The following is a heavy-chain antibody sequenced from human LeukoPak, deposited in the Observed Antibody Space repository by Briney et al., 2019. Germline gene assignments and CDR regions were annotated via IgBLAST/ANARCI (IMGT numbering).Heavy chain of an antibody. CDR3: AHYYDSSGPGGGGYYFDY. CDR2: ISSSSSYI. CDR1: GFTFSSNG. V-gene: IGHV3-21*01. Sequence: PGGSLRLSCAASGFTFSSNGMSWVRQAPGKGLEWVSSISSSSSYIYYADSVKGRFTISRDNAKNSLYLQMNSLRAEDTAVYYCAHYYDSSGPGGGGYYFDYWGQGTLVTVSS. J-gene: IGHJ4*02. D-gene: IGHD3-22*01.